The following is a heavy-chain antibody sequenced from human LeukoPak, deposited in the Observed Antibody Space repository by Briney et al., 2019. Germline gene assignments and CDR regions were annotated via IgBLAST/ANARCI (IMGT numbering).Heavy chain of an antibody. D-gene: IGHD5-24*01. CDR2: INQDGSEK. V-gene: IGHV3-7*03. CDR1: GFTLSNYW. J-gene: IGHJ4*02. CDR3: AKSREMATKISRGCFDY. Sequence: SGGSLRLSCAASGFTLSNYWMGWVRRAPGKGLEWVANINQDGSEKHYVDFLKGRFTISRDNSKNTLYLQMNSLRAEDTAVYYCAKSREMATKISRGCFDYWGQGTLVTVSS.